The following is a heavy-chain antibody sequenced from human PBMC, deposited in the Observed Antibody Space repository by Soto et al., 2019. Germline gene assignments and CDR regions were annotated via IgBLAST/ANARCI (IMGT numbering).Heavy chain of an antibody. CDR1: GFTFNDYA. CDR3: AKDSRRPGCRHRMQSSVI. CDR2: ISGSLGSA. Sequence: GGSLRLSCAVSGFTFNDYAMCWVRQAPGKXLEWVSTISGSLGSAYYAASVEGRFTISGDNSNNTLYLQMNSLRVEDSTTYYCAKDSRRPGCRHRMQSSVIWCPGTMLTVSS. D-gene: IGHD2-15*01. J-gene: IGHJ3*02. V-gene: IGHV3-23*01.